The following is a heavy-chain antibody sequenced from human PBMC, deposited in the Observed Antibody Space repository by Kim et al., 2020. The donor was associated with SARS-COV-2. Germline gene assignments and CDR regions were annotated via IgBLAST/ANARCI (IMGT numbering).Heavy chain of an antibody. Sequence: GGSLRLSCAASGFTFSDYYMSWIRQAPGKGLEWVSYISSSSSYTNYADSVKGRFTISRDNAKNSLYLQMNSMRAEDTDVYYCARVAAITKNWFDPWGQGTLVTVSS. CDR1: GFTFSDYY. CDR2: ISSSSSYT. J-gene: IGHJ5*02. D-gene: IGHD3-3*01. V-gene: IGHV3-11*05. CDR3: ARVAAITKNWFDP.